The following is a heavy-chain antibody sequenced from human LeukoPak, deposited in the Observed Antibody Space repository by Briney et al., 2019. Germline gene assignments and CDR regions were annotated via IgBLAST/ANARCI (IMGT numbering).Heavy chain of an antibody. CDR2: LSYSGSP. Sequence: KPSETLSLTCTVSGGSISNTAYYWGWIRQPPGKGLEWIGSLSYSGSPYYNPSLKSRVTISGDMSKNQFSLKLSFVIAADTAVYYCARRRLNWGAFDIWGQGTMVTVSS. J-gene: IGHJ3*02. D-gene: IGHD7-27*01. CDR3: ARRRLNWGAFDI. CDR1: GGSISNTAYY. V-gene: IGHV4-39*01.